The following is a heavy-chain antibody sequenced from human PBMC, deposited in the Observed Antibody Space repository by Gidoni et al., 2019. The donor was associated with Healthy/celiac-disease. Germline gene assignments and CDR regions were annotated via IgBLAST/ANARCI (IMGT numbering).Heavy chain of an antibody. CDR2: IYPGASDT. D-gene: IGHD5-12*01. CDR3: ARYMATTEGYFDL. Sequence: EVQLVQSGAEVKKPGAALKIACKGSGYSFTRYWIGWGRQMPGKGLGWMGIIYPGASDTRYSPSFKGQVTISADKSISTAYLQWSSLKASDTAMYYCARYMATTEGYFDLWGRGTLVTVSS. V-gene: IGHV5-51*03. CDR1: GYSFTRYW. J-gene: IGHJ2*01.